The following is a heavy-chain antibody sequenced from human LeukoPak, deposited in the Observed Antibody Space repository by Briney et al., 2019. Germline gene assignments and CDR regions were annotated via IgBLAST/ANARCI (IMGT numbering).Heavy chain of an antibody. J-gene: IGHJ5*02. CDR3: ARGGHRRYYYTSGSAFDP. Sequence: ASVKVSCKASGYTFTSYGISWVRQAPGQGLEWMGWINPNSGGTNYAQKFQGRVTMTRDTSVSTAYMELSRLRSDETAVYYCARGGHRRYYYTSGSAFDPWGQGTLVTVSS. V-gene: IGHV1-2*02. CDR2: INPNSGGT. D-gene: IGHD3-10*01. CDR1: GYTFTSYG.